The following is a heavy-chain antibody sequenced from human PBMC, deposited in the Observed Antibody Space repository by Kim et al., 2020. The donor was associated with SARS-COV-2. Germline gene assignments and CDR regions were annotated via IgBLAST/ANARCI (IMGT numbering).Heavy chain of an antibody. J-gene: IGHJ4*02. V-gene: IGHV1-69*13. D-gene: IGHD3-22*01. CDR3: ASLFFDSSGNYHDF. CDR2: IIPFFDTT. CDR1: GGTFGTYP. Sequence: SVKVSCKASGGTFGTYPISWVRQAPGQGLEWMGGIIPFFDTTNYAPKFQGRVTMTADDSTRTTYMELSSLKSGDTAVYFCASLFFDSSGNYHDFWGQGT.